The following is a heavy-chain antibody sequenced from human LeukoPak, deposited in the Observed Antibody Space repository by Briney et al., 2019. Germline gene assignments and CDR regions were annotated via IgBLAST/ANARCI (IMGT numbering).Heavy chain of an antibody. CDR1: GFTFSSYA. CDR2: ISYDGSNK. CDR3: ARDLVNVDTAMGRPDY. J-gene: IGHJ4*02. D-gene: IGHD5-18*01. Sequence: GGSLRLSCAASGFTFSSYAMHWVRQAPGKGLEWVAVISYDGSNKYYADSVKGRFTISRDNSKNTLYLQMNSLRAEDTAVYYCARDLVNVDTAMGRPDYWGQGTLVTVSS. V-gene: IGHV3-30-3*01.